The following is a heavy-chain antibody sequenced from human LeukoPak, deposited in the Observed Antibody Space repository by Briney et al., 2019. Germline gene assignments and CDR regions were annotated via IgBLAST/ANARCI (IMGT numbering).Heavy chain of an antibody. CDR1: GGSISSYY. Sequence: KTSETLSLTCTVSGGSISSYYWSWIRQPPGKGLEWIGYIYYSGSTNYNPSLKSRVTISVDTSKNQFSLKLSSVTAADTAVYYCASFAAGYSSGWPFDYWGQGTLVTVSS. CDR2: IYYSGST. D-gene: IGHD6-19*01. V-gene: IGHV4-59*08. J-gene: IGHJ4*02. CDR3: ASFAAGYSSGWPFDY.